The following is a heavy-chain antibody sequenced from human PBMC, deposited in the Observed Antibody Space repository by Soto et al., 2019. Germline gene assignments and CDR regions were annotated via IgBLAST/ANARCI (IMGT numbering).Heavy chain of an antibody. Sequence: PAGSLRLSCAASGFTFSRHGMRWVRQAPGKGLEWVAVISYDGSNKYYADSVKGRFTISRDNSKNTLYLQMNSLRAEDTAVYYCAKPVAGYYYYYGMDVWGQGTTVTVSS. CDR3: AKPVAGYYYYYGMDV. J-gene: IGHJ6*02. CDR1: GFTFSRHG. V-gene: IGHV3-30*18. CDR2: ISYDGSNK. D-gene: IGHD6-19*01.